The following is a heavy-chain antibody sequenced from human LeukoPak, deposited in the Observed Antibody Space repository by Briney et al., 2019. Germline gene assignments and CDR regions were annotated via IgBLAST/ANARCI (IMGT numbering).Heavy chain of an antibody. CDR1: GGSISSSNW. J-gene: IGHJ5*02. D-gene: IGHD6-13*01. V-gene: IGHV4-4*02. CDR2: IYYSGST. Sequence: PSGTLSLTCAVSGGSISSSNWWSWVRQPPGKGLEWIGYIYYSGSTYYNPSLKSRVTISVDTSKNQFSLKLSSVTAADTAVYYCACYSSSWYSRLNWFDPWGQGTLVTVSS. CDR3: ACYSSSWYSRLNWFDP.